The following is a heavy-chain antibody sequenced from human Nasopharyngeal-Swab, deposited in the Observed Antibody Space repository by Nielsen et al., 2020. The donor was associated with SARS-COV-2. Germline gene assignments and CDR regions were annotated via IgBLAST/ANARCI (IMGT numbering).Heavy chain of an antibody. CDR3: ARDGLDYDFWSAYFMDV. V-gene: IGHV3-21*01. CDR1: GFTFTNYN. CDR2: IRSSSSYI. D-gene: IGHD3-3*01. J-gene: IGHJ6*02. Sequence: GGSLRLSCAASGFTFTNYNFNWVRQAPGKGLEWVSSIRSSSSYIYYADSVKGRFTISRDNAKNSLYLQMNSLRAEDTAVYYCARDGLDYDFWSAYFMDVWGQGTTVTVSS.